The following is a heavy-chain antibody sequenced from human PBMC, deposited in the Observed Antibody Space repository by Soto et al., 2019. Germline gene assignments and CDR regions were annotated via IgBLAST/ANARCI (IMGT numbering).Heavy chain of an antibody. V-gene: IGHV4-39*01. D-gene: IGHD3-16*01. Sequence: QLQLQESGPGLVKPSETLSLTCSVSGGSIDSSNFYWGWIRQPPGEGLEWIGSTYYRANTYYNSSLKSRFTIAGDTSKNQFSLKLNSVTAADTAGYYWARHGAWAPLVAWGQGTLVTVSS. J-gene: IGHJ5*02. CDR2: TYYRANT. CDR1: GGSIDSSNFY. CDR3: ARHGAWAPLVA.